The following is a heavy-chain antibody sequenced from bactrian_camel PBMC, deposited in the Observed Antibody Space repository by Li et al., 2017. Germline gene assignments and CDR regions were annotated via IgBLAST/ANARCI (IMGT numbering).Heavy chain of an antibody. V-gene: IGHV3S53*01. Sequence: HVQLVESGGGSVQAGGSLTLSCTAPGLTSNKCGMDWYRQAAGGQREWVSFIGATGTTTYADSVKGRFSISRNIAKDTVFLQMNDLKPEDTAEYYCAATRIAGFPAVSRFPPETVCRTNFAAWGQGTQVTVS. CDR3: AATRIAGFPAVSRFPPETVCRTNFAA. CDR1: GLTSNKCG. D-gene: IGHD1*01. J-gene: IGHJ6*01. CDR2: IGATGTT.